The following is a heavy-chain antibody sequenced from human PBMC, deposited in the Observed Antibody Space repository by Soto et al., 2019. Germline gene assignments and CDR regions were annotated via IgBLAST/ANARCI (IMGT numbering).Heavy chain of an antibody. V-gene: IGHV2-26*01. J-gene: IGHJ4*02. CDR3: ARALFYSDSDGYYFEFDY. CDR2: IISNDDK. D-gene: IGHD3-22*01. CDR1: GYSLTDTRMG. Sequence: GPTLVNPTERLTLTCGVSGYSLTDTRMGVSWIRQAPGKSLEWLAHIISNDDKSYSTSLKSRLTISKDTSKSQVVLRMTNMDPVDTGRYYCARALFYSDSDGYYFEFDYWGPGTLVTVSS.